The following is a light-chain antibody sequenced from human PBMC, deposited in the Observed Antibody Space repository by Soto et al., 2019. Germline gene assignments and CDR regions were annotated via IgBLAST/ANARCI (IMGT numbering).Light chain of an antibody. V-gene: IGKV1-39*01. Sequence: DIQMTQSPSSLSASLGDRVTITCRARQSISNLLNWVQHKPGNAPKVLISAASTLQSGVPPRFSGSESGTDFTLTISSLQPEDSASYYCQQYYNSVLTFGGGTKVEIK. CDR3: QQYYNSVLT. CDR1: QSISNL. J-gene: IGKJ4*01. CDR2: AAS.